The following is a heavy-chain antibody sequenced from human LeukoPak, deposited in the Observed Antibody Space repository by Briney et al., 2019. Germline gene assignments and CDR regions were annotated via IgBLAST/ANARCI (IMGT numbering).Heavy chain of an antibody. V-gene: IGHV4-59*01. CDR3: ARYGSGNYYHWGFDS. Sequence: PSGTLSLTCTVSGDSISSYYWSWIRQPPGKGLEWIGYIYYSGTTSYNPSLRSRPTISVDTSKNQFSLRLTSVTAADAAVYYCARYGSGNYYHWGFDSWGQGTLVTVSS. CDR2: IYYSGTT. J-gene: IGHJ4*02. CDR1: GDSISSYY. D-gene: IGHD3-10*01.